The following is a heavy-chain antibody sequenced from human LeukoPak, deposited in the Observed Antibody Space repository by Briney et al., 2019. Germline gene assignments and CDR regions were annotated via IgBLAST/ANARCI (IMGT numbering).Heavy chain of an antibody. CDR3: ARGGYGPFDY. Sequence: SETLSLTCTVSGGSISSYYWSWIRQPPGKGLEWIGYIYYSGSTNYNPSLKSRVTISVDTSKNQFSLKLSSVTAADTAVYYCARGGYGPFDYWGQGTLATVSS. CDR1: GGSISSYY. J-gene: IGHJ4*02. CDR2: IYYSGST. D-gene: IGHD5-18*01. V-gene: IGHV4-59*01.